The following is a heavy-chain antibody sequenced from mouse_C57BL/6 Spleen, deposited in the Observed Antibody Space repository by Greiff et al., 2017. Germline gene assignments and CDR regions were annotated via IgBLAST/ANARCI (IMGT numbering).Heavy chain of an antibody. D-gene: IGHD1-1*01. CDR3: ARGYYGSSPLYFDV. Sequence: EVKLMESGGGLVKPGGSLKLSCAASGFTFSDYGMHWVRQAPEKGLEWVAYISSGSSTIYYADTVKGRFTISRDNAKNTLFLQMTSLRSEDTAMYYCARGYYGSSPLYFDVWGTGTTVTVSS. CDR2: ISSGSSTI. V-gene: IGHV5-17*01. CDR1: GFTFSDYG. J-gene: IGHJ1*03.